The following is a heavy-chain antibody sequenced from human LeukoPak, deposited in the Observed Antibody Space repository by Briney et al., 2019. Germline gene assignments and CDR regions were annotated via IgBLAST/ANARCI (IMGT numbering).Heavy chain of an antibody. D-gene: IGHD3-22*01. CDR1: GFTFSNAW. V-gene: IGHV3-15*01. CDR3: TTVHSSGYMNY. Sequence: GGSLRLSCVASGFTFSNAWMSWVRQAPGKGLEWVGRIKSKTDGGTIDYAAPVKGRFTISGDDSKNTLYLQMNSLKTEDTAVYYCTTVHSSGYMNYWGQGTLVTVSS. CDR2: IKSKTDGGTI. J-gene: IGHJ4*02.